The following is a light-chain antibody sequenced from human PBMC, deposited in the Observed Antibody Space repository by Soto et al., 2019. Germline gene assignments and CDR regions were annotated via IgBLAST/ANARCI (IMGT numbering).Light chain of an antibody. CDR2: GNS. J-gene: IGLJ3*02. Sequence: QAVVTQPPSVSGAPGQRVTISCTGSSSSIGAGYDVHWYQQLPGTAPKLLIYGNSNRPSGVPDRFSGSKSGTSASLAITGLQPEDEADYYCQSYDSSLSGSTVFGGGTKVTVL. CDR1: SSSIGAGYD. CDR3: QSYDSSLSGSTV. V-gene: IGLV1-40*01.